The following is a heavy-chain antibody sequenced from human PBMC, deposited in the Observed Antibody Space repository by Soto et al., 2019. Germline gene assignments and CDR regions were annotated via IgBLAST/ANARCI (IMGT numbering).Heavy chain of an antibody. J-gene: IGHJ4*02. CDR1: GGSISSYY. D-gene: IGHD3-22*01. Sequence: SETLSLTCTVSGGSISSYYWSWIRQPPGKGLEWIGYIYYSGSTNYNPSLKSRVTISVDTSKNQFSLKLSSVTAADTAVYYCARGTYYYDSSGVNNDYWGPGTLVTVSS. V-gene: IGHV4-59*01. CDR3: ARGTYYYDSSGVNNDY. CDR2: IYYSGST.